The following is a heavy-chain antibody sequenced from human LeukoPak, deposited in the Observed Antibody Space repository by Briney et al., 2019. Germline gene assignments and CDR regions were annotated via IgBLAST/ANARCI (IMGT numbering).Heavy chain of an antibody. D-gene: IGHD3-22*01. CDR3: ARGSGSSGYYHITGLDY. V-gene: IGHV4-31*03. CDR1: GGSISSGGYY. J-gene: IGHJ4*02. CDR2: IYYSGST. Sequence: PSQTLSLTCTVSGGSISSGGYYWSWIRQHPGKGLEWIGYIYYSGSTYYNPSLKSRVTISVDTSKNQFSLKLSSVTAADTAVYYCARGSGSSGYYHITGLDYWGQGTLVTVSS.